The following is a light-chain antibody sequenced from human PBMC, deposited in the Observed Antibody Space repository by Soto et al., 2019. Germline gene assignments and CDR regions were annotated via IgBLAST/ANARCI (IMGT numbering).Light chain of an antibody. V-gene: IGKV1-33*01. CDR2: HAS. CDR1: QDISNN. J-gene: IGKJ4*01. CDR3: QQYDNLPPLT. Sequence: DIQLTQSPSSLSASVGDRVTITCQASQDISNNLNWYQHKPGKAPKLLIYHASNLETGVPSGFIGSGSGTDFTFTISSLQPEDIATYYCQQYDNLPPLTFGGGTKVEIK.